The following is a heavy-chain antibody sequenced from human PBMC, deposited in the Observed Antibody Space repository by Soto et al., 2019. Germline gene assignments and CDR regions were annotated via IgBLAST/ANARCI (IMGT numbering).Heavy chain of an antibody. V-gene: IGHV1-2*02. CDR1: GYTFIDHY. CDR2: INPNSGGT. J-gene: IGHJ4*02. Sequence: QVQLVQSGAEVKKPGASVKVSCKASGYTFIDHYLHWVRQAPGQGLEWMGWINPNSGGTNYAQNFQGRVTMTRDTSISTSYMELSRLRSDDTAVYYCARDYILFDWGQGTLVTVSS. CDR3: ARDYILFD. D-gene: IGHD3-9*01.